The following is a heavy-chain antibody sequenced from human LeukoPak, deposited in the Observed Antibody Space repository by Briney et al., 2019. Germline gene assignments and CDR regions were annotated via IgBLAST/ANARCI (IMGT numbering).Heavy chain of an antibody. J-gene: IGHJ4*02. CDR1: GYTFSSYA. D-gene: IGHD6-19*01. CDR2: INSNSGST. Sequence: GASVKVSCKASGYTFSSYAISWVRQAPGQGLEWMGWINSNSGSTSYAQKFQGRVTMTRDTSISTLYVELSSLRSDDTAVYYCARVRVYSSGWNFDYWGQGTLVTVSS. CDR3: ARVRVYSSGWNFDY. V-gene: IGHV1-2*02.